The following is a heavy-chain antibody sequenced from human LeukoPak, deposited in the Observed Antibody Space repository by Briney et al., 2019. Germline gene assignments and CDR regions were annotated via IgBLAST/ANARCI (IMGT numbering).Heavy chain of an antibody. J-gene: IGHJ4*02. CDR1: GFTFSSYG. CDR3: AKQAIAVAAIDY. Sequence: GGSLRLSCAASGFTFSSYGMHWVRQAPGKGLEWVAVISYDGSNKYYADSVKGRFTISRDNSKNTLYLQMNSLRAEDTAVYYCAKQAIAVAAIDYWGQGALVTVSS. V-gene: IGHV3-30*18. D-gene: IGHD6-19*01. CDR2: ISYDGSNK.